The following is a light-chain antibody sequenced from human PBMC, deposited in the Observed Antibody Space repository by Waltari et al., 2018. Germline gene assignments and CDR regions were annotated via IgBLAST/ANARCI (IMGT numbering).Light chain of an antibody. V-gene: IGKV1-33*01. CDR1: QGINKY. CDR2: DSS. Sequence: DIQMTQSPSSLSTSVGDRVTITCQASQGINKYLNWYQQKPGKPPKLLIYDSSTLERGVPSRLSGDGYGTDFTFTISSLQPEDVGTYYCQQHENLPYSFGQGTKLEIK. CDR3: QQHENLPYS. J-gene: IGKJ2*03.